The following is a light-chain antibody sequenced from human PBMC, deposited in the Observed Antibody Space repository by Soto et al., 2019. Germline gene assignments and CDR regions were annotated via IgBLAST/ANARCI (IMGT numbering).Light chain of an antibody. V-gene: IGKV1-5*01. Sequence: DIQMTQSPYTLSAPLGDSFTITCLASQTISTWLAWYQQKPGQAPTLLIYDSFTLKSGVPSRFSGSGSGTEFTLTISSLQPDDFATYYCRQYISQWTFGQGTNVDVK. J-gene: IGKJ1*01. CDR3: RQYISQWT. CDR2: DSF. CDR1: QTISTW.